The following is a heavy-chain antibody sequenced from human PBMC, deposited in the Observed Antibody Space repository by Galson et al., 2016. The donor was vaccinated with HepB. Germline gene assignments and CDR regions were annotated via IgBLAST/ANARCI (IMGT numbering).Heavy chain of an antibody. D-gene: IGHD6-13*01. CDR2: ISNDGRNK. J-gene: IGHJ4*02. CDR1: GFTFSSFG. V-gene: IGHV3-30*18. CDR3: AKSPYAAVYFDF. Sequence: SLRLSCAASGFTFSSFGMHWVRQAPGKGLEWVAFISNDGRNKYYADSVRGRFTISRDNSENTLYLQMNSLRAEDTALYYCAKSPYAAVYFDFWGQETLITASS.